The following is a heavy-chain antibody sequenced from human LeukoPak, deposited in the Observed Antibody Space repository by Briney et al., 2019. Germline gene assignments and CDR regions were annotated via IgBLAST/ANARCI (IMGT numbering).Heavy chain of an antibody. CDR3: ARTAIWLRYFDY. CDR2: INHSGST. J-gene: IGHJ4*02. Sequence: PSETLSLTCAVYGGSFSGYYWSWLRQPPGKGLEWIGEINHSGSTNYNPSLTSRVTISVDTSKNQFSLKLSSVTAADTAVYYCARTAIWLRYFDYWGQGTLVTVSS. V-gene: IGHV4-34*01. CDR1: GGSFSGYY. D-gene: IGHD5-18*01.